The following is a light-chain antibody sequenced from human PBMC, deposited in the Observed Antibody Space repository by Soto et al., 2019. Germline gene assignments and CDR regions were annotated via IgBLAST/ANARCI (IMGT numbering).Light chain of an antibody. CDR1: RTVDGNY. Sequence: EVVLTQSPGTLSLSPGERATLSCRASRTVDGNYLAWYHQKPGQAPRLLIHSASTRAPGIPDRFSASGAGTDFTLTISRLEPEDSALYYCQQYSASPRTFGPGTKVEIK. CDR3: QQYSASPRT. V-gene: IGKV3-20*01. J-gene: IGKJ1*01. CDR2: SAS.